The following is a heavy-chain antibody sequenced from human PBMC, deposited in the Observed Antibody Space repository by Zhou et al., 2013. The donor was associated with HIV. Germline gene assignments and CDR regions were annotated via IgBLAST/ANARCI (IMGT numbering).Heavy chain of an antibody. CDR3: ARGNWENDY. V-gene: IGHV1-18*01. CDR1: GYTFTNYG. J-gene: IGHJ4*02. Sequence: QVQLVQSGAEVKKPGASVKVSCKASGYTFTNYGISWVRQAPGQGLEWIGWISPYNGDTNFAQNLQGRVTMTTDTSTSTVYMELRSLRSGDTAVYYCARGNWENDYWGQGTLGHRLL. D-gene: IGHD1-1*01. CDR2: ISPYNGDT.